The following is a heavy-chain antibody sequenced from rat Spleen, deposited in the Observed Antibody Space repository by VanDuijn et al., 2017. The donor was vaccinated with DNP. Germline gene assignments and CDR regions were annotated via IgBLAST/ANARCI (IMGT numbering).Heavy chain of an antibody. V-gene: IGHV4-2*01. J-gene: IGHJ3*01. CDR1: GFIFSNYW. Sequence: EVQLVESGGGPVQPGRSLKLSCVASGFIFSNYWMTWIRQAPGKGLEWMGEINKDSSRINYNPSLRDKFTISRDNVQNTLYMQMDSLRSEDTATYYCARSDSYGFPYWGQGTLVTVSS. CDR3: ARSDSYGFPY. CDR2: INKDSSRI. D-gene: IGHD1-2*01.